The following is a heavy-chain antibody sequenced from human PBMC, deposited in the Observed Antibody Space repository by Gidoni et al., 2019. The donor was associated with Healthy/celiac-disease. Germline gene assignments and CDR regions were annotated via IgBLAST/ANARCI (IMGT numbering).Heavy chain of an antibody. V-gene: IGHV3-43*01. CDR3: AKDIDGSHWNSYYYYYGMDV. Sequence: EVQLVESGGVVVQPGGSLRLSCAASGFTFDDYTMHWVRQAPGKGLEWVSLISWDGGSTYYADSVKGRFTISRDNSKNSLYLQMNSLRTEDTALYYCAKDIDGSHWNSYYYYYGMDVWGKGTTVTVSS. CDR1: GFTFDDYT. J-gene: IGHJ6*04. CDR2: ISWDGGST. D-gene: IGHD1-7*01.